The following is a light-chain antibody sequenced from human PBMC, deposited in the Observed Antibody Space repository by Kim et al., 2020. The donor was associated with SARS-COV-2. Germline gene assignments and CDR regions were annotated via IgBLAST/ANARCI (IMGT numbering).Light chain of an antibody. CDR2: DVS. CDR3: CSYAGSYTWV. V-gene: IGLV2-11*01. J-gene: IGLJ3*02. CDR1: SSDVGGYNY. Sequence: GQPVTSSATGPSSDVGGYNYVSWYQQNPGKAPKLMIYDVSKRPSGVPSRFAGSKSGNTASLTISGLQAEDGADYYCCSYAGSYTWVFGGGTQMTVL.